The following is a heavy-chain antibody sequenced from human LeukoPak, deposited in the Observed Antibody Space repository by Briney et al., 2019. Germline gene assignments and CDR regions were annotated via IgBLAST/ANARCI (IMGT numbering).Heavy chain of an antibody. CDR2: ITTKANRYAT. CDR3: TTYKSGHY. D-gene: IGHD1-14*01. V-gene: IGHV3-73*01. CDR1: GFAFSGCD. Sequence: PGGSLRLSCAASGFAFSGCDMHWVRQASGKGLEWVGRITTKANRYATAYSASLKGRFTISRDDSKNTAYLQMNSLRTEDMAVYYCTTYKSGHYWGQGTRVTVSS. J-gene: IGHJ4*02.